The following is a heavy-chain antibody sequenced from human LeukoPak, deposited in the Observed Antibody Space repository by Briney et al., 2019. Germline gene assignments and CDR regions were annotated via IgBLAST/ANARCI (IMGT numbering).Heavy chain of an antibody. CDR3: ARAGYSSSWGPNNWFDP. V-gene: IGHV1-2*02. Sequence: ASVKVSCKASGYTFTGYYMHWVRQAPGQGLEWMGWINPNSGGTNYAQKFQGRVTMTRDTSISTAYMELSRLRSDDTAVYYCARAGYSSSWGPNNWFDPWGQGTLVIVSS. J-gene: IGHJ5*02. CDR1: GYTFTGYY. CDR2: INPNSGGT. D-gene: IGHD6-13*01.